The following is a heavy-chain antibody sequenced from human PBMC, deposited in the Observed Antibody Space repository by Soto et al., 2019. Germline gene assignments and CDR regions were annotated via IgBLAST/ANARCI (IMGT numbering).Heavy chain of an antibody. CDR1: GFTFSSYA. V-gene: IGHV3-23*01. CDR2: ISGSGGST. J-gene: IGHJ4*02. Sequence: EVQLLESGGGLVQPGGSLRLSCAXSGFTFSSYAMSWVRQAPGKGLEWVSAISGSGGSTYYADSVKGRFTISRDNSKNTLYLQMNSLRAEDTAVYYCAKDPGGYSGYDSIDYWGQGTLVTVSS. CDR3: AKDPGGYSGYDSIDY. D-gene: IGHD5-12*01.